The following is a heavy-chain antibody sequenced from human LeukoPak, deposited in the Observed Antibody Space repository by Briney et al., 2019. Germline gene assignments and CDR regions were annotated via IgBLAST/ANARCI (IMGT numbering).Heavy chain of an antibody. CDR3: ARRSGSFSL. V-gene: IGHV4-34*01. Sequence: SETLSLTCGVYGGSFSGYYWSWIRQPPGKGLEWIGEINPRGSTIYNPSLTSRATISVDTSKNQFSLKVNSVSAADTAVYYCARRSGSFSLWGQGTLVTVSS. J-gene: IGHJ4*02. CDR1: GGSFSGYY. D-gene: IGHD3-10*01. CDR2: INPRGST.